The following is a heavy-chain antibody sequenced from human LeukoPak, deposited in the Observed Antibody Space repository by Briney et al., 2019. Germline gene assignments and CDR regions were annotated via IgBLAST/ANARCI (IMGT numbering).Heavy chain of an antibody. V-gene: IGHV1-2*02. CDR2: INPNSGGT. J-gene: IGHJ4*02. D-gene: IGHD3-22*01. CDR1: GYTFTGYY. Sequence: ASVKVSCKASGYTFTGYYMHWVRQAPGQGLEWMGWINPNSGGTNYAQKFQGRVTMTRDTSISTAYTELSRLRSDDTAVYYCARDLTDYYDSSGYLPDYWGQGTLVTVSS. CDR3: ARDLTDYYDSSGYLPDY.